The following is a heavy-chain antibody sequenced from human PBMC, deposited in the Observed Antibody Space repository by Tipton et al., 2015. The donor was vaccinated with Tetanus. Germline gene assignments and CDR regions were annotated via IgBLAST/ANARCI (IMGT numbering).Heavy chain of an antibody. CDR2: ISYRGST. D-gene: IGHD6-13*01. CDR1: GGSISSYY. Sequence: LRLSCAVSGGSISSYYWSWIRQPPGKGLEWIGYISYRGSTNYNPSLKSRVTISVDTSRNQFSLRLRSVTAADTAVYYCAREVEAAGYDYWGQGTLVTVSS. CDR3: AREVEAAGYDY. J-gene: IGHJ4*02. V-gene: IGHV4-59*01.